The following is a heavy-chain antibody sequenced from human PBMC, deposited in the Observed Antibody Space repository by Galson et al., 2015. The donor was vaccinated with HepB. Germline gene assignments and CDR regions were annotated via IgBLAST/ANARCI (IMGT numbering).Heavy chain of an antibody. CDR3: ARDRLGDSSSWAYYGMDV. D-gene: IGHD6-13*01. V-gene: IGHV4-34*01. CDR1: AGTFTNYY. CDR2: INHSGST. Sequence: ETLSLTCAVYAGTFTNYYWTWIRQAPGKVLDWIGEINHSGSTNYNPSLKSRVTISVDKSKNQFSLKQSSVTAADTAVYYCARDRLGDSSSWAYYGMDVWGQGTTVTVSS. J-gene: IGHJ6*02.